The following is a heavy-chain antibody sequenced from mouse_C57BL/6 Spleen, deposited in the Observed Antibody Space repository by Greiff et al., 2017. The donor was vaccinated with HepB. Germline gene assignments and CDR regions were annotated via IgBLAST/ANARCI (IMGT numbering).Heavy chain of an antibody. V-gene: IGHV1-82*01. Sequence: VMLVESGPELVKPGASVKISCKASGYAFSSSWMNWVKQRPGKGLEWIGRIYPGDGDTNYNGKFTGKATLTADKSSSTAYMQLSGRTSEDSAVYFCARSVYYDYDGRFAYWGQGTLVTVSA. CDR1: GYAFSSSW. CDR3: ARSVYYDYDGRFAY. J-gene: IGHJ3*01. D-gene: IGHD2-4*01. CDR2: IYPGDGDT.